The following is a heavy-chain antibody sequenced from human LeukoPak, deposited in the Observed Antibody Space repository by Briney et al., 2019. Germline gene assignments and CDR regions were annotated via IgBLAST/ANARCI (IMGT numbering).Heavy chain of an antibody. J-gene: IGHJ5*02. CDR3: ARLTGGAAERYWFDP. CDR1: GFTFSSYW. Sequence: GGCLRLSCAASGFTFSSYWMSWVRQAPEKGLECAANIKQDGSEKYYVDSVKGRFTISRDNAKNSLYPQMNSLRAEDTAVYYCARLTGGAAERYWFDPWGQGTLVTVSS. D-gene: IGHD6-13*01. CDR2: IKQDGSEK. V-gene: IGHV3-7*01.